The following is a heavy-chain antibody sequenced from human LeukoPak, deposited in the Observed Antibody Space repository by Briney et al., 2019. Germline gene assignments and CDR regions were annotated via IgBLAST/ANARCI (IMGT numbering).Heavy chain of an antibody. J-gene: IGHJ4*02. CDR3: ATLPDYFDY. Sequence: GRSLRLSCAASGFTFSSYGMHWVRQAPGKGLEWVAVIWYDGSNKYYADSVKGRFTISRDNSKNTLYLQMNSLRAEDTAVYYCATLPDYFDYWGQGTLVTVSS. CDR1: GFTFSSYG. V-gene: IGHV3-33*01. CDR2: IWYDGSNK.